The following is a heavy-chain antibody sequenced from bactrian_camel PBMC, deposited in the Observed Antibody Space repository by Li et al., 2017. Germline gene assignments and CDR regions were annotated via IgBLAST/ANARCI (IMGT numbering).Heavy chain of an antibody. CDR2: IYTFGRT. V-gene: IGHV3S53*01. J-gene: IGHJ4*01. Sequence: QVQLVESGGGSVPPGGSVRLSCAASGNTYNLNCLGWIRQAPGMEREQVAVFIYTFGRTRYADSVKGRFTISQDVAENTVYLQMNNLKPEDTARYYCAIDLWADPLQIATMTQDDLKHWGQGTQVTVS. CDR3: AIDLWADPLQIATMTQDDLKH. D-gene: IGHD4*01. CDR1: GNTYNLNC.